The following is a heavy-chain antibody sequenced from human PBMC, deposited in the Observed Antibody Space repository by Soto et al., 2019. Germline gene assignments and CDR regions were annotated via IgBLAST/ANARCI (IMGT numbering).Heavy chain of an antibody. CDR1: GFTFSNYA. J-gene: IGHJ6*02. Sequence: EVHLLESGGGLVQPGWSLRLSCTASGFTFSNYAMSWVRQAPDKGLEWVSAISGRGGSTYYADSVKGRFTISRDNSKNMLFLQMNSLRAEDTALYYCAKDSTVTTSLYSYYYGLDVWGQGTTVTVSS. CDR3: AKDSTVTTSLYSYYYGLDV. D-gene: IGHD4-17*01. CDR2: ISGRGGST. V-gene: IGHV3-23*01.